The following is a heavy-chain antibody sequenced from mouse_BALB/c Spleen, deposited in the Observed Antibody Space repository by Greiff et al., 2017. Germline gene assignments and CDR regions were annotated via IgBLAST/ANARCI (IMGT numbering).Heavy chain of an antibody. CDR2: INPGSGGT. J-gene: IGHJ2*01. CDR3: ARSGVYYREYFDY. V-gene: IGHV1-54*01. D-gene: IGHD2-14*01. CDR1: GYAFTNYL. Sequence: VQLQQSGAELVRPGTSVKVSCKASGYAFTNYLIEWVKQRPGQGLEWIGVINPGSGGTNYNEKFKGKATLTADKSSSTAYMQLSSLTSDDSAVYFCARSGVYYREYFDYGGQGTTLPVSS.